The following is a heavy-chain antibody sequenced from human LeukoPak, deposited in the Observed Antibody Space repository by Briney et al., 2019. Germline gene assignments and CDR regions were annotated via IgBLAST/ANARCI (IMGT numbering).Heavy chain of an antibody. D-gene: IGHD3-10*01. Sequence: ASVKVSCKASGYTFTNYVVHWVRQAPGQRPEWTGWINAGNGDTKYSQNFQGRVTITRDTSASTAYMELSSLRSEDTAVYYCAREQVWFGELSSHFDYWGQGTLVTVSS. CDR1: GYTFTNYV. V-gene: IGHV1-3*01. J-gene: IGHJ4*02. CDR3: AREQVWFGELSSHFDY. CDR2: INAGNGDT.